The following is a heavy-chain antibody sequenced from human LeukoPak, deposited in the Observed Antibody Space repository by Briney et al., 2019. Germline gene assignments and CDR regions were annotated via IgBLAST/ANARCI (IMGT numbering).Heavy chain of an antibody. CDR2: ISFHGTDT. CDR3: AKDRGAASFY. D-gene: IGHD6-13*01. J-gene: IGHJ4*02. V-gene: IGHV3-30*04. Sequence: GGSLRLSCAASGFTFISYAIHWVRQAPGKGLEWVAVISFHGTDTFYADSVKGRFTISKDNSKNTLYLQMNSLRAEDTAVYYCAKDRGAASFYWGQGTLVTVSS. CDR1: GFTFISYA.